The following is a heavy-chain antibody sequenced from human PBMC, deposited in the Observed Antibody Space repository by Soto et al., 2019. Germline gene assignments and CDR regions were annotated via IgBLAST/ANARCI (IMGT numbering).Heavy chain of an antibody. CDR3: ARDRYDYGSGNYYLLIDF. V-gene: IGHV1-69*01. J-gene: IGHJ4*02. CDR2: IIPLFGTP. D-gene: IGHD3-10*01. Sequence: QVQLVQSGAEVKKPGSSVKVSCKASGGIFSTYAISWLRQAPGQGLEWMGGIIPLFGTPNYAQRFQGRVTIPADESTSTADMELSRLRYEDTAAYSCARDRYDYGSGNYYLLIDFWGQGTLVTVSS. CDR1: GGIFSTYA.